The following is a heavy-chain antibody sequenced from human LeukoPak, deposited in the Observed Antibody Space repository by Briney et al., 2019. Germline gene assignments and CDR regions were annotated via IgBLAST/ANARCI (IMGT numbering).Heavy chain of an antibody. CDR1: GGSISRGGYY. CDR2: IYYSGST. Sequence: SETLSVTCAVSGGSISRGGYYWSWVRQHPGKGLEWIVYIYYSGSTYYNPSLKSRVTISVDTSNNHVSLKLSSVTAAETAVYYCASHYGINHYYGMDVWGQGTTVTVS. D-gene: IGHD4-17*01. V-gene: IGHV4-31*11. CDR3: ASHYGINHYYGMDV. J-gene: IGHJ6*02.